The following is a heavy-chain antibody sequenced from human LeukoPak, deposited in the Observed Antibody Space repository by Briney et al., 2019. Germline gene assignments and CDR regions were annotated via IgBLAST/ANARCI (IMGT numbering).Heavy chain of an antibody. D-gene: IGHD3-10*01. CDR1: GFTFRNYV. Sequence: GGSLGLSCAASGFTFRNYVIHWVRQAPGKGLEWVAVTSSDLNVKLYADSVKGRFTLSRDNSRSTLYLQMNSLRPEDTAIYYCAREGYYGSGSPPSLYFDYWGQGTPVTVSS. V-gene: IGHV3-30-3*01. CDR3: AREGYYGSGSPPSLYFDY. J-gene: IGHJ4*02. CDR2: TSSDLNVK.